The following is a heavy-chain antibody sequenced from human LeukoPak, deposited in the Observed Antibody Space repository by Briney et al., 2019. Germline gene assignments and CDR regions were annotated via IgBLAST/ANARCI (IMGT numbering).Heavy chain of an antibody. CDR1: GGSFSGYY. D-gene: IGHD6-6*01. J-gene: IGHJ4*02. CDR3: ARGSSSSSGGYDY. V-gene: IGHV4-34*01. CDR2: INHSGST. Sequence: SETLSLTCAVYGGSFSGYYWSWIRQPPGKGLEWIGEINHSGSTNYNPSLKSRVTISVDTSKNQFSLKLSSVTAADTAVYYCARGSSSSSGGYDYWGQGTLVAVSS.